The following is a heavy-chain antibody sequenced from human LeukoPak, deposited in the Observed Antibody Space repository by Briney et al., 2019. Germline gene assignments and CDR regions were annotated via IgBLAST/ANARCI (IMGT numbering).Heavy chain of an antibody. Sequence: GGSLRLSCAASGFTFSDYYMSWIRQAPGKGLEWVSYISSSGSTIYYADSVKGRFTISRDNAKNSLYLQMNSLRAEDTAVYYCAKDSHYDFWSGYGDYWGQGTLVTVSS. CDR1: GFTFSDYY. CDR3: AKDSHYDFWSGYGDY. V-gene: IGHV3-11*01. CDR2: ISSSGSTI. D-gene: IGHD3-3*01. J-gene: IGHJ4*02.